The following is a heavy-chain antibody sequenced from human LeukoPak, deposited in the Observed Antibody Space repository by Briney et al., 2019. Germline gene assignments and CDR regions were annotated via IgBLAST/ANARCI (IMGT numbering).Heavy chain of an antibody. J-gene: IGHJ4*02. Sequence: PGGSRWRSCTAPGLSWRSYAIHWIREAPGKGLEWVALVWHDGSNRYYADSVKGRFTISRDNSKNTVYLQMNSLRAEDTAVYYCARELFGSGSCPDYWGQGTLVTVSS. CDR3: ARELFGSGSCPDY. CDR1: GLSWRSYA. V-gene: IGHV3-33*01. CDR2: VWHDGSNR. D-gene: IGHD3-10*01.